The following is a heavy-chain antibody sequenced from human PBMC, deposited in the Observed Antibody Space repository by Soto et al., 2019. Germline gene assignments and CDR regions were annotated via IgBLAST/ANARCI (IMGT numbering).Heavy chain of an antibody. CDR1: GITFGSYW. V-gene: IGHV3-7*01. CDR2: IKEDGSAE. J-gene: IGHJ3*02. D-gene: IGHD2-15*01. Sequence: EVQLVESGGGLVQPGGSLRLSCAASGITFGSYWMSWVRQAPGKGLEWVANIKEDGSAEYYVDSVRGRFTISRDNAKNAMYLQMNGLGAEDTAVYFCARDPYCSCDSCHPAEFGAFDIWGQGTMVTVSS. CDR3: ARDPYCSCDSCHPAEFGAFDI.